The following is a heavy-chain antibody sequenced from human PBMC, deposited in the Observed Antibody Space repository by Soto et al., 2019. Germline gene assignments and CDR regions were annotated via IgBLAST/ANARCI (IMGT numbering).Heavy chain of an antibody. CDR1: GGSISSSSYY. CDR2: IYYSGST. V-gene: IGHV4-39*01. J-gene: IGHJ6*02. Sequence: SETLSLTCTVSGGSISSSSYYWGWIRQPPGKGLEWIGSIYYSGSTYYNQSLKSQVTISVDTSKNQFSLKLSSVTAADTAVFYCARLGKQECISTSCIRDYYYYGMDVWGQGTTVTVSS. D-gene: IGHD2-2*01. CDR3: ARLGKQECISTSCIRDYYYYGMDV.